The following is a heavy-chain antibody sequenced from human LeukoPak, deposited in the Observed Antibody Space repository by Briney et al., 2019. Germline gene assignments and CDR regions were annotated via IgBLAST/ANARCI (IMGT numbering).Heavy chain of an antibody. Sequence: ASVKVSCKASGYTFTSYDINWVRQATGQGLEWMGWMNPISGNTGYAQKFQGRVTITRNTSISTAYMELSSLRSEDTAVYYCARRDILTGYYFLDYWGQGTLVTVSS. CDR2: MNPISGNT. V-gene: IGHV1-8*03. J-gene: IGHJ4*02. CDR1: GYTFTSYD. D-gene: IGHD3-9*01. CDR3: ARRDILTGYYFLDY.